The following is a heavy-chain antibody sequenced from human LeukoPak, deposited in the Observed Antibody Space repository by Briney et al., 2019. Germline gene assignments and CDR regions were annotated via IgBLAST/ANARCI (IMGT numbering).Heavy chain of an antibody. CDR1: GGSISSYY. CDR3: ARKLPCSSTSCYSGRDAFDI. V-gene: IGHV4-59*01. J-gene: IGHJ3*02. CDR2: IYYSGST. D-gene: IGHD2-2*02. Sequence: SETLSLTCTVSGGSISSYYWSWIRQPPGKGLEWIGYIYYSGSTNYNPSLKSRVTISVDTSKNQFSLKLSSVTAADTAVYYCARKLPCSSTSCYSGRDAFDIWGQGTMVTVSS.